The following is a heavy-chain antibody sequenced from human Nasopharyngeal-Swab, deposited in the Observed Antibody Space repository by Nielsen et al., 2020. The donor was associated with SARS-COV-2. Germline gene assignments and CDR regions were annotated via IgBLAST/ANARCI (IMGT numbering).Heavy chain of an antibody. J-gene: IGHJ6*02. CDR2: IYYSGSP. CDR1: GGSDRSDFYY. V-gene: IGHV4-61*01. CDR3: ASIVGAVGTIAMDV. Sequence: ESLKISCTVSGGSDRSDFYYWSWIRQPPGKGLEWIGHIYYSGSPNYKPSLKSRVTISVDTSKNQFSLKLNSVTAADTAVYYCASIVGAVGTIAMDVWGQGTTVTVSS. D-gene: IGHD6-13*01.